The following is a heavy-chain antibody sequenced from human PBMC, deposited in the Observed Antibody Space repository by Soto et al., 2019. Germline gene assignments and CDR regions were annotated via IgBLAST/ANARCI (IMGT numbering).Heavy chain of an antibody. D-gene: IGHD3-3*01. CDR1: GGSISSGGYY. CDR3: ARHSTIFGVVMRVNWFDP. V-gene: IGHV4-31*03. CDR2: IYYSGST. J-gene: IGHJ5*02. Sequence: QVQLQESGPGLVKPSQTLSLTCTVSGGSISSGGYYWSWIRQHPGKGLEWIGYIYYSGSTYYNPSLKSRVTISVDTSKNQFSLKLSSVTAADTAVYYCARHSTIFGVVMRVNWFDPWGQGTLVTVSS.